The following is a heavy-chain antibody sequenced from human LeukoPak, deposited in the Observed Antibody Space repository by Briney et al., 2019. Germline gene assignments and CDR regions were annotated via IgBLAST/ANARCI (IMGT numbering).Heavy chain of an antibody. V-gene: IGHV3-48*01. CDR3: ARDKYYYDSSGYSSFDY. CDR2: ISSSSSTI. J-gene: IGHJ4*02. D-gene: IGHD3-22*01. Sequence: GGSLRLSCAASGFTFSSYSMNCVRQAPGKGLEWVSYISSSSSTIYYADSVKGRFTISRDNAKNSLYLQMNSLRAEDTAVYYCARDKYYYDSSGYSSFDYWGQGTLVTVSS. CDR1: GFTFSSYS.